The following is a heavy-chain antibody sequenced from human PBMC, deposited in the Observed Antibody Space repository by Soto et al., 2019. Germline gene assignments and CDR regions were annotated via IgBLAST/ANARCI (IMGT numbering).Heavy chain of an antibody. D-gene: IGHD6-13*01. J-gene: IGHJ4*02. CDR3: APGAAALGNDC. CDR2: MNPNSGNT. CDR1: GYTFTSYE. Sequence: ASVKVSCKASGYTFTSYEINWVRQATGQGLEWMGWMNPNSGNTGYAQKFQGRVTMTRNTSISIAYMELSSLRSEDTAVYSCAPGAAALGNDCWRQRPLVTASS. V-gene: IGHV1-8*01.